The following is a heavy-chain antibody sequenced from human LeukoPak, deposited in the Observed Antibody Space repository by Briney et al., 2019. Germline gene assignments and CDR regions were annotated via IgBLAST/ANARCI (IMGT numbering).Heavy chain of an antibody. Sequence: SETLSLTCTVSGGSISSGGYYWSWIRQHPGKGLEWIGYIYYSGSTYYNPSLKSRVTISVDTSKNQFSLKLSSVTAADTAVYYCARDTLQDIVVVPTTSENYGMDVWGQGTTVTVSS. D-gene: IGHD2-2*01. CDR3: ARDTLQDIVVVPTTSENYGMDV. CDR1: GGSISSGGYY. J-gene: IGHJ6*02. CDR2: IYYSGST. V-gene: IGHV4-30-4*08.